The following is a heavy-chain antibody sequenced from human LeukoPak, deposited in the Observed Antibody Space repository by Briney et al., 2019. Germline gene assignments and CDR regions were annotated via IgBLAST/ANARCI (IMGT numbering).Heavy chain of an antibody. J-gene: IGHJ6*03. CDR3: ARDISSGAYCSGGSCHHYYYYMDV. CDR2: IYTSGST. V-gene: IGHV4-4*07. CDR1: GGSISSYY. D-gene: IGHD2-15*01. Sequence: SETLSLTCTVSGGSISSYYWSWIRQPAGKGLEWIGRIYTSGSTNYNPSLKSRVTISVDKSKNQFSLKLSSVTAADTAVYYCARDISSGAYCSGGSCHHYYYYMDVWGKGTTVTVSS.